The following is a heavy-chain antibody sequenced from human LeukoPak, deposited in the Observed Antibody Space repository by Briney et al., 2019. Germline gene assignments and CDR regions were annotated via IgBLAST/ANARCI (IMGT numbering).Heavy chain of an antibody. CDR1: GFTFSSYA. V-gene: IGHV3-23*01. J-gene: IGHJ6*02. D-gene: IGHD2-15*01. CDR2: ISGSGGST. CDR3: AKGLGYCTGGSCYGSPMDV. Sequence: GGSPRLSCAASGFTFSSYAMTWVRQAPGKGLEWVSAISGSGGSTYYADSVKGRFTISRDNSKNTLYLQMNSLRAEDTAVYYCAKGLGYCTGGSCYGSPMDVWGQGTTVTVSS.